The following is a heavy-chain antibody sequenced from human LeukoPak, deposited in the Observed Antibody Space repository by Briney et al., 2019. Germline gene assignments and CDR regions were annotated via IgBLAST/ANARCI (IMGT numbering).Heavy chain of an antibody. CDR3: AREGPPYGDYVFYYYYGMDV. Sequence: SETLSLTCTVSGGSISSYYWSWIRQPPGKGLEWIGYIYYSGSTYYNPSLKSRVTISVDTSKNQFSLKLSSVTAADTAVYYCAREGPPYGDYVFYYYYGMDVWGQGTTVTVSS. D-gene: IGHD4-17*01. V-gene: IGHV4-59*12. J-gene: IGHJ6*02. CDR1: GGSISSYY. CDR2: IYYSGST.